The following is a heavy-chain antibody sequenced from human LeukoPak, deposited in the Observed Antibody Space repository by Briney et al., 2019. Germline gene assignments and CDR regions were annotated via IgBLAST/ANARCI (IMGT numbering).Heavy chain of an antibody. Sequence: PSETLSLTCTVSGGSISSYYWSWIRQPPGKGLEWIGYIYYSGSTNYNPSLKSRVTISVDTSKNQFSLKLSSVTAADTAVYYCARVVGVYYFDYWGQGTLVTVSS. D-gene: IGHD5/OR15-5a*01. CDR3: ARVVGVYYFDY. J-gene: IGHJ4*02. CDR2: IYYSGST. V-gene: IGHV4-59*01. CDR1: GGSISSYY.